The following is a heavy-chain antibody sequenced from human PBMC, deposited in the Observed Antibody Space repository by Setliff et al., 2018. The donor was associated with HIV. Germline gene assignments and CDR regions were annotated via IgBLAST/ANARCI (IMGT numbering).Heavy chain of an antibody. Sequence: SETLSLTCSVSGYFLSSASYWGWIRQSPEKGLEWIGSISLSGSTYYNPSLQSRVTISIDMSKNHFSLNLKSVTAADTAIYYCARGLTAPAAAGSWGQGMLVTAPQ. CDR2: ISLSGST. D-gene: IGHD6-13*01. V-gene: IGHV4-38-2*02. J-gene: IGHJ5*02. CDR1: GYFLSSASY. CDR3: ARGLTAPAAAGS.